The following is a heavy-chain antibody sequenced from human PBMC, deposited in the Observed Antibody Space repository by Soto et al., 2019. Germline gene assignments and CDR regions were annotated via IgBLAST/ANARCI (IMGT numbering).Heavy chain of an antibody. D-gene: IGHD4-17*01. CDR1: GFTFSSYG. Sequence: GGSLRLSCAASGFTFSSYGMHWVRQAPGKGLEWVAVIWYDGSNKYYADSVKGRFTISRDNSKNTLYLQMNSLRAEDTAVYYCARDLTNYGDDPDAFDIWGQGTMVTVSS. CDR2: IWYDGSNK. J-gene: IGHJ3*02. CDR3: ARDLTNYGDDPDAFDI. V-gene: IGHV3-33*01.